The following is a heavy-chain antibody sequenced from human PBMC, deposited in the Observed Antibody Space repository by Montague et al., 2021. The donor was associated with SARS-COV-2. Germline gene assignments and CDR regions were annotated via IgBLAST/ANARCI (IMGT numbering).Heavy chain of an antibody. D-gene: IGHD2-15*01. CDR1: SGSISSSSYY. CDR2: IYYSGST. Sequence: SETLSLTCTVSSGSISSSSYYWGWIRQPPGKGLEWIGSIYYSGSTYYNPSLKSRVTTSVDTSKNQFSLKLSSVTAADTAVYYCARQEPIVVVVAAARGWFDPWGQGTLVTVSS. CDR3: ARQEPIVVVVAAARGWFDP. V-gene: IGHV4-39*01. J-gene: IGHJ5*02.